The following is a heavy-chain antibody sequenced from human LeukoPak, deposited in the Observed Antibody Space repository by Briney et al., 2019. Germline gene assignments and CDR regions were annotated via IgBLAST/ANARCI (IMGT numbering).Heavy chain of an antibody. D-gene: IGHD4-17*01. V-gene: IGHV1-46*01. CDR3: ARGATVTKAFDY. CDR2: INPSGGST. J-gene: IGHJ4*02. Sequence: ASVKVSCKASGYTFTGYYMHWVRQAPGQGLEWMGIINPSGGSTSYAQKFQGRVTMTRDMSTSTVYMELSSLRSEDTAVYYCARGATVTKAFDYWGQGTLVTVSS. CDR1: GYTFTGYY.